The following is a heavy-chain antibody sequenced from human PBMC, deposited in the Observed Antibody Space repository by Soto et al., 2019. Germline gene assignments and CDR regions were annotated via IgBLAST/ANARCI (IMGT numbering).Heavy chain of an antibody. CDR3: ARLYGETIVPAAVTHDP. V-gene: IGHV4-59*08. CDR1: GGSISSYY. D-gene: IGHD2-2*01. J-gene: IGHJ5*02. CDR2: IYYSGST. Sequence: PSETLSLTCTVSGGSISSYYWSWIRQPPGKGLEWIGYIYYSGSTNYNPSLKSRVTISVDTSKNQFSLKLSSVTAADTALYYCARLYGETIVPAAVTHDPWGQGTLVTVSS.